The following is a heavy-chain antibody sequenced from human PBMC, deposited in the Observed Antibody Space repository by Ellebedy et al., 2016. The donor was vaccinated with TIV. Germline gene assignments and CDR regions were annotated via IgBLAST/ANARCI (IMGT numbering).Heavy chain of an antibody. D-gene: IGHD6-13*01. CDR2: IYSSGST. Sequence: SETLSLXXTVSGGSVTSAGDYWSWIRQPPGKGLEWIGSIYSSGSTYYNPSLKSRVTISVDTSKNQFSLKLSSVTAADTAVYYCARRGSSWYVYWHFDLWGRGTLVTVSS. V-gene: IGHV4-39*01. CDR3: ARRGSSWYVYWHFDL. CDR1: GGSVTSAGDY. J-gene: IGHJ2*01.